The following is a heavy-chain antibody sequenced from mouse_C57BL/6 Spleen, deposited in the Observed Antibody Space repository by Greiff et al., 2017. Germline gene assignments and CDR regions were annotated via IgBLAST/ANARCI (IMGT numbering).Heavy chain of an antibody. V-gene: IGHV5-17*01. CDR2: ISSGSSTI. CDR1: GFTFSDYG. Sequence: DVQLVESGGGLVKPGGSLKLSCAASGFTFSDYGMHWVRQAPEKGLEWVAYISSGSSTIYYADTVKGRFTSTRYNAKNTLFLQMTSLRSEDTAMYYCAREGPFADWGQGTLVTVSA. D-gene: IGHD3-3*01. J-gene: IGHJ3*01. CDR3: AREGPFAD.